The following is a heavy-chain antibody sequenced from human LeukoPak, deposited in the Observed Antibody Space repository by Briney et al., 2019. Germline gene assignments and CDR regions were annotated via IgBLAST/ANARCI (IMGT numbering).Heavy chain of an antibody. V-gene: IGHV3-53*01. CDR1: RINVTSDY. Sequence: QSGGSLRLSCAASRINVTSDYMSWVRQAPGKVLERVSVIYSGDNTYYAASVKGRFTISRDNYKNMVYLQMTSLRAEDTAVYYCARGAIAAARPLDYWGQGTLVTVSS. D-gene: IGHD6-6*01. J-gene: IGHJ4*02. CDR3: ARGAIAAARPLDY. CDR2: IYSGDNT.